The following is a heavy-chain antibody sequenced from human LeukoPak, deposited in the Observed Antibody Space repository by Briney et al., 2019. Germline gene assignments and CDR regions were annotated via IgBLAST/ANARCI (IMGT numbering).Heavy chain of an antibody. J-gene: IGHJ4*02. V-gene: IGHV4-59*11. D-gene: IGHD5-24*01. Sequence: SETLSLTCTVSGGSISSHYWSWIRQPPGKGLEWIGYIYYSGSTNYNPSLKSRVTISVDTSKNQFSLKLSSVTAADTAVYYCARVGMATSGALVYWGQGTLVTVSP. CDR3: ARVGMATSGALVY. CDR2: IYYSGST. CDR1: GGSISSHY.